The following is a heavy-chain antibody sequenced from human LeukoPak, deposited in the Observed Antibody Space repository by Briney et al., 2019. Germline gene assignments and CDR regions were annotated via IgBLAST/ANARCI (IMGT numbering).Heavy chain of an antibody. Sequence: PGGSLRLSCAASGFTFSSYWMHWVRQAPGKGLVWVSRINTDGSSTSYADSVKGRFTISRDNAKNTLYLQMNSLRAEDTAVYYCARVAGSSGGLGYYYYMDVWGKGTTVTVSS. CDR3: ARVAGSSGGLGYYYYMDV. CDR2: INTDGSST. V-gene: IGHV3-74*01. CDR1: GFTFSSYW. D-gene: IGHD6-6*01. J-gene: IGHJ6*03.